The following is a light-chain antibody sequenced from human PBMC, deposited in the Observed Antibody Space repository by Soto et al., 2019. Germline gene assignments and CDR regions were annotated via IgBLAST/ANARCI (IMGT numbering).Light chain of an antibody. CDR1: SIDVGGYNY. J-gene: IGLJ2*01. Sequence: QSALTQPASVSGSPGQSITISCTGTSIDVGGYNYVSWYQQHPGKAPKLMIYDVSNRPSGVSNRFSGSKSGNTASLTISGLQAEDEADYYCSSYTSSSTYVVFGGGTKLIVL. CDR3: SSYTSSSTYVV. CDR2: DVS. V-gene: IGLV2-14*01.